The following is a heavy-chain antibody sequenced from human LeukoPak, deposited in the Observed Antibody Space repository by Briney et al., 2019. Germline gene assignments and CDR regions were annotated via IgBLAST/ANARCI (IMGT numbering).Heavy chain of an antibody. CDR2: ISGSGGGA. CDR3: AKNYYGSGSYYIIDY. V-gene: IGHV3-23*01. D-gene: IGHD3-10*01. CDR1: GFTLSSYS. Sequence: GGSLRLSCAASGFTLSSYSMSWVRQAPGKGLEWVSAISGSGGGAYYADSVKGRFTISRDNSKNALYLQMNSLRAEDTAVYYCAKNYYGSGSYYIIDYWGQGTLVTVSS. J-gene: IGHJ4*02.